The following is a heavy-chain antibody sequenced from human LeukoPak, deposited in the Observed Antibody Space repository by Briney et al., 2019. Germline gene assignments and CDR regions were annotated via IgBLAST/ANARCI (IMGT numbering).Heavy chain of an antibody. Sequence: ASVKVSFKASGYTFTGYYMHWVRQAPGQGLEWMGWINPNSGGTNYAQKFQGRVTMTRDTSISTAYMELSRLRSDDTAVYYCARVYGSGSTYYYYYYGMDVWGQGTTVTVSS. CDR3: ARVYGSGSTYYYYYYGMDV. CDR1: GYTFTGYY. V-gene: IGHV1-2*02. J-gene: IGHJ6*02. D-gene: IGHD3-10*01. CDR2: INPNSGGT.